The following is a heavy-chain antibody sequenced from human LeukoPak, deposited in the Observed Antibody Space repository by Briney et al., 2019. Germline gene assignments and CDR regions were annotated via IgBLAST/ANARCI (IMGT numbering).Heavy chain of an antibody. CDR2: INPNSGGT. CDR3: ARGPPSSGWSPANWFDP. CDR1: GYTFTGYY. J-gene: IGHJ5*02. V-gene: IGHV1-2*02. D-gene: IGHD6-19*01. Sequence: ASVKVSCKASGYTFTGYYMHWVRQAPGQGLEWMGWINPNSGGTNYAQKFQGRVTMTRDTSISTAYMELSRLRSEDTAVYYCARGPPSSGWSPANWFDPWGQGTLVTVSS.